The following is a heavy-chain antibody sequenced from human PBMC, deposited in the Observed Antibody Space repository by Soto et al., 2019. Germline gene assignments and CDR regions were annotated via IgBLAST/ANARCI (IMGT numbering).Heavy chain of an antibody. CDR3: ARARDTAMVTIGYYFDY. J-gene: IGHJ4*02. CDR1: GGSISSYY. D-gene: IGHD5-18*01. Sequence: TSETLSLTCTVSGGSISSYYWSWIRQPPGKGLEWIGYIYYSGSTNYNPSLKSRVTISVDTSKNQFSLKLSSVTAADTAVYYCARARDTAMVTIGYYFDYWGQGTLVTVSS. CDR2: IYYSGST. V-gene: IGHV4-59*01.